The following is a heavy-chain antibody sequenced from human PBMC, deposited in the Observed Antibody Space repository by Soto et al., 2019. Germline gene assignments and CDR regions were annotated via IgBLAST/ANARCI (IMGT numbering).Heavy chain of an antibody. CDR3: ATYTQTKRVDY. V-gene: IGHV3-23*01. J-gene: IGHJ4*02. CDR1: GFTFMNFA. CDR2: IGGDGANI. D-gene: IGHD3-16*01. Sequence: PGGSLRLSCAASGFTFMNFAMKWVRQAPGKGLEWVSVIGGDGANIHYADSVKGRFTISRDNSKDTLYLQMDSLRAEDTAEYYCATYTQTKRVDYWGQGTLVTVSS.